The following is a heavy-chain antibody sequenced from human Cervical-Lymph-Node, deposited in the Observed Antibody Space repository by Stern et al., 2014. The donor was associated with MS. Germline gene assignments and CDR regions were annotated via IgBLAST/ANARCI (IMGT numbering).Heavy chain of an antibody. D-gene: IGHD5/OR15-5a*01. V-gene: IGHV4-61*02. J-gene: IGHJ5*01. CDR2: ILSTGRV. CDR1: GGSISSGSHY. CDR3: AREWIYEVSWFDS. Sequence: VQLQESGPGLVKPSQTLSLTCTVSGGSISSGSHYWSWIRQPAGKGLEWVGPILSTGRVDYNPSFKGRVTMSVDTSKDQFSLELRPVTAADTAMYYCAREWIYEVSWFDSWGQGSLVIVSS.